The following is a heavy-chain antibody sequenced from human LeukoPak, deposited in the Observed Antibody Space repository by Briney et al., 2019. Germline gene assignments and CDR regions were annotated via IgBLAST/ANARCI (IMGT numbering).Heavy chain of an antibody. CDR2: IYYSGST. CDR1: GGSISSYY. J-gene: IGHJ4*02. V-gene: IGHV4-59*08. D-gene: IGHD3-22*01. Sequence: PSETLSLTCTVSGGSISSYYWSWIRQPPGKGLEWIGYIYYSGSTNYNPSLKSRVTIPVDTSKNQFSLKLSSVTAADTAVYYCARGRYDSSGYYPDYWGQGTLVTVSS. CDR3: ARGRYDSSGYYPDY.